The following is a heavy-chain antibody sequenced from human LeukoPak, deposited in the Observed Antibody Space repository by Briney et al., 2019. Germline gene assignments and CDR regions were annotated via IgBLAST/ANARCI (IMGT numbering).Heavy chain of an antibody. CDR3: ASQPKYYYYMDV. Sequence: GGSLRLSCAASGFTFSSYEMNWVRQAPGKGLEWISYISSSGSTIYYADSVKGRFTISRDNSKNTLYLQMNSLRAEDTAVYYCASQPKYYYYMDVWGKGTTVTVSS. V-gene: IGHV3-48*03. CDR2: ISSSGSTI. D-gene: IGHD5-18*01. CDR1: GFTFSSYE. J-gene: IGHJ6*03.